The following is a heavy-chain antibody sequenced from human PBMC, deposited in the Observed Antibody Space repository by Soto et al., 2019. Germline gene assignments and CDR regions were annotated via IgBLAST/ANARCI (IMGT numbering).Heavy chain of an antibody. Sequence: PGGSLRLSCAASGFTFSSYGMHWVRQAPGKGLEWVAVISYDGSNKYYADSVKGRFTISRDNSKNTLYLQMNSLRAEDTAVYYCAKGRLRYGDDEGVYCGQGTLVTVYS. J-gene: IGHJ4*02. V-gene: IGHV3-30*18. CDR3: AKGRLRYGDDEGVY. CDR1: GFTFSSYG. D-gene: IGHD4-17*01. CDR2: ISYDGSNK.